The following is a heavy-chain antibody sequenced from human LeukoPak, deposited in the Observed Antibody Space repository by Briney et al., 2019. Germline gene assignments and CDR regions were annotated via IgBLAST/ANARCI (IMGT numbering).Heavy chain of an antibody. CDR1: GFTVSSNY. CDR2: IYSGGST. V-gene: IGHV3-66*01. Sequence: SGGSLRLSCAASGFTVSSNYMSWVRQAPGKGLEWVSVIYSGGSTNYADSVKDRFTISRENSKNTLYLQMNSLRAEDTAVYYCARAMGSGSYSFDYWGQGTLVTVSS. D-gene: IGHD3-10*01. J-gene: IGHJ4*02. CDR3: ARAMGSGSYSFDY.